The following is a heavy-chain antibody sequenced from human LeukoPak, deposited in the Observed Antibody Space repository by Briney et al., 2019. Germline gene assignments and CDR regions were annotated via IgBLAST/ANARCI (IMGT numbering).Heavy chain of an antibody. V-gene: IGHV4-39*01. CDR2: IYYSGST. Sequence: SETLSLTCTVSCGSISSRSYYWGWIRQPPGEGLEWIGSIYYSGSTYYNPSVKGRITISVDTSKNQFPPKPSSVTAADTAVYHCARHPTYYDFWSGSFDYRGQGTLVTVSS. D-gene: IGHD3-3*01. CDR1: CGSISSRSYY. CDR3: ARHPTYYDFWSGSFDY. J-gene: IGHJ4*02.